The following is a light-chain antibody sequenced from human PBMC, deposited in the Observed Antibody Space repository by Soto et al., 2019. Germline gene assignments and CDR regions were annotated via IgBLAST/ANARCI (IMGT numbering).Light chain of an antibody. CDR1: QSISSY. CDR2: AAS. Sequence: DIQLTQSPSSLSASVGDRVTITCRASQSISSYLNWYQQKPGKAPKLLIYAASSLQSGVPSRFSCSGSGTDFNLTISSLQPEDFATYDCQQGYSTQYTFGQGTKLEIK. J-gene: IGKJ2*01. CDR3: QQGYSTQYT. V-gene: IGKV1-39*01.